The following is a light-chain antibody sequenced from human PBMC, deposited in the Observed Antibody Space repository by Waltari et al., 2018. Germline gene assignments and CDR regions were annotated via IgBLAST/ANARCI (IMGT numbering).Light chain of an antibody. CDR2: GAS. V-gene: IGKV3-15*01. CDR1: QSVNSR. J-gene: IGKJ1*01. CDR3: QQYNDWPLT. Sequence: EIVMTQSPATLSASPGDRVTLSCRASQSVNSRLAWYQHKPGQPPTLLIYGASTRATGIPARFSGSGSATECTLTISSLQSEDFAVYYCQQYNDWPLTFGQGTKVEIK.